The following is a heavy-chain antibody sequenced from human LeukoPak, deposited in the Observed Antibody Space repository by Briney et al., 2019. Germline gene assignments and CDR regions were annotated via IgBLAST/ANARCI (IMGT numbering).Heavy chain of an antibody. D-gene: IGHD6-19*01. CDR3: ARACIAVAGTKVIYYYMDV. J-gene: IGHJ6*03. CDR2: INPSGGST. Sequence: ASVKVSCKASGYTFTSYYMHWVRQAPGQGLEWMGIINPSGGSTSYAQKFQGRVTITADESTSTAYMELSSLRSEDTAVYYCARACIAVAGTKVIYYYMDVWGKGTTVTISS. V-gene: IGHV1-46*01. CDR1: GYTFTSYY.